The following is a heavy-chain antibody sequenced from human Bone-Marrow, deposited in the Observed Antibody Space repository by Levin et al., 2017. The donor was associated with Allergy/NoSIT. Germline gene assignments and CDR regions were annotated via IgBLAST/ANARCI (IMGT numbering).Heavy chain of an antibody. D-gene: IGHD2-8*01. V-gene: IGHV3-23*01. CDR2: FRDSGGST. CDR3: AKRHCLGNGYSFFDD. J-gene: IGHJ4*02. Sequence: GGSLRLSCAASGFPFSSCGMTWVRQAPGKGLEWVSGFRDSGGSTYYAESVKGRFTISRDNSKSTLYLQMNSLRAEDTAVYYCAKRHCLGNGYSFFDDWGQGTLVTVSS. CDR1: GFPFSSCG.